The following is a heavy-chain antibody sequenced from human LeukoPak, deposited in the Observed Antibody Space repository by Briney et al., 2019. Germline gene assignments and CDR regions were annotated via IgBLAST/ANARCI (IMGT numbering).Heavy chain of an antibody. CDR3: AKGGTIFGVVITDNWFDP. J-gene: IGHJ5*02. V-gene: IGHV3-30*02. Sequence: GGSLRLSCAASGFTFSSYGMHWVRQAPGKGLEWVAFIRYDGSNKYYADSVKGRLTISRDNSKNTLYLQMNSLRAEDTAVYYCAKGGTIFGVVITDNWFDPWGQGTLVTVSS. CDR2: IRYDGSNK. D-gene: IGHD3-3*01. CDR1: GFTFSSYG.